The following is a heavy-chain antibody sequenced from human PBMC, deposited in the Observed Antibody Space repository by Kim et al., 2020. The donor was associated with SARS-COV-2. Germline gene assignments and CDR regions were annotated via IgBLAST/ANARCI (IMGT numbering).Heavy chain of an antibody. Sequence: SETLSLTCTVSGGSINSFYWSWTRQPPGKGLEWIGSISYIGNTNYNPSLKSRVTISVDTSKNQFSLKLSSVTAADTAVYYCARASGTVTTFYYHGMDVWG. J-gene: IGHJ6*01. CDR2: ISYIGNT. D-gene: IGHD4-4*01. CDR3: ARASGTVTTFYYHGMDV. V-gene: IGHV4-59*01. CDR1: GGSINSFY.